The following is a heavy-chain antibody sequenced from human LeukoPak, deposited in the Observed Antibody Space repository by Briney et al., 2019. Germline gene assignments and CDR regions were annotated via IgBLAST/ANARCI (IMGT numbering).Heavy chain of an antibody. V-gene: IGHV5-51*01. CDR3: ARALAGNLNDAFDL. CDR2: IYPGDSDT. J-gene: IGHJ3*01. Sequence: GESLKISCQGSVNSFTSRWIGWVRQMPGKGLEWMGIIYPGDSDTRYSSSFQGQVTMSVDTSISVAYLQWSSLKASDTGTYYCARALAGNLNDAFDLWGQGTMVTVAS. CDR1: VNSFTSRW. D-gene: IGHD6-19*01.